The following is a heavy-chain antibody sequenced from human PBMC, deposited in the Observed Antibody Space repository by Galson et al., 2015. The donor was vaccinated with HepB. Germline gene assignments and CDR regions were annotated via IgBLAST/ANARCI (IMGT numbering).Heavy chain of an antibody. J-gene: IGHJ4*02. CDR1: GFTVNNNY. CDR3: ARDSPGVAAADSGY. V-gene: IGHV3-66*02. D-gene: IGHD6-13*01. CDR2: IYSGGRI. Sequence: SLRLSCAVPGFTVNNNYMSWVRQAPGKGLEWVPLIYSGGRIHYADSVKGRFTISRDKSKNTLYLEMNSLKPEDTAVYYCARDSPGVAAADSGYWGQGTLVTVSS.